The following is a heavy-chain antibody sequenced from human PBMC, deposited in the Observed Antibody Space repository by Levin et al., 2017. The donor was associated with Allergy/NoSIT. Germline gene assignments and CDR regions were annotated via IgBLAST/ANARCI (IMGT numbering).Heavy chain of an antibody. CDR3: ARDARRVDSGYDYWFDY. Sequence: PGGSLRLSCRASGFNLINYSMNWVRQGPGKGLEWIAHFGRTDADIRYAGSVEGRFTISRDTAKNSVYLQMNSLRVEDTAVYYCARDARRVDSGYDYWFDYWGQGSLVTVSS. CDR2: FGRTDADI. D-gene: IGHD5-12*01. CDR1: GFNLINYS. J-gene: IGHJ4*02. V-gene: IGHV3-48*01.